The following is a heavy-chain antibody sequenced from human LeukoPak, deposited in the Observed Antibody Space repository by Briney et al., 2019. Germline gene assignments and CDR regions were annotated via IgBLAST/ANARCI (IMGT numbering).Heavy chain of an antibody. D-gene: IGHD3/OR15-3a*01. J-gene: IGHJ4*02. CDR1: GESFSGYY. CDR2: INLTGST. CDR3: ARGRWGWDTSSDWDY. V-gene: IGHV4-34*01. Sequence: SETLSLTCAVYGESFSGYYWSWIRQPPGKGLEWIGEINLTGSTNYKSSLKSRVTMSTDTSKNQFSLNLRSVTAADTAVYYCARGRWGWDTSSDWDYWGQGILVTVSS.